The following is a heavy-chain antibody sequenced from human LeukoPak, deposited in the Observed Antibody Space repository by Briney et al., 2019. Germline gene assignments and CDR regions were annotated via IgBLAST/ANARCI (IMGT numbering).Heavy chain of an antibody. D-gene: IGHD3-9*01. CDR1: GFSLSTSGVG. CDR2: IYWNDDK. Sequence: SGPTLVNPPQTLTLTCSFSGFSLSTSGVGVGWIRQPPGKALEWLALIYWNDDKRYSPSLKSRLTITKDTSKNQVVLTMTNMDPVDTATYYCARPLYSLRYFEAFDIWGQGTMVTVSS. CDR3: ARPLYSLRYFEAFDI. J-gene: IGHJ3*02. V-gene: IGHV2-5*01.